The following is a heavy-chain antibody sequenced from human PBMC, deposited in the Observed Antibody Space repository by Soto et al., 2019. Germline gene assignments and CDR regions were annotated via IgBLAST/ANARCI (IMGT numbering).Heavy chain of an antibody. Sequence: ETLSLTCVVSCYSISTGFNWCWIRLPPGKGLECIGSIYHSGSTYYSPSLKSRVTLSVDTSKNQISLKLSSLTAADTALYYCARDWGTGFYHFESWGKGTPVTVSS. J-gene: IGHJ4*02. CDR2: IYHSGST. V-gene: IGHV4-38-2*02. CDR1: CYSISTGFN. CDR3: ARDWGTGFYHFES. D-gene: IGHD6-19*01.